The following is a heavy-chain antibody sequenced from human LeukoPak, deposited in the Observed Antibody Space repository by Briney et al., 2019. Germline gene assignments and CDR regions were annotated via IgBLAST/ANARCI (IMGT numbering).Heavy chain of an antibody. CDR2: IKQDGSEK. V-gene: IGHV3-7*01. CDR1: GFTFSSYW. D-gene: IGHD7-27*01. CDR3: ARDYGLTGDESFRHFDY. Sequence: GGSLRLSCAASGFTFSSYWKSWVRQAPGKGLEWVANIKQDGSEKYYVDSVKGRFTISRDNAKNSLYLQMNSLRAEDTAVYYCARDYGLTGDESFRHFDYWGQGTLVTVSS. J-gene: IGHJ4*02.